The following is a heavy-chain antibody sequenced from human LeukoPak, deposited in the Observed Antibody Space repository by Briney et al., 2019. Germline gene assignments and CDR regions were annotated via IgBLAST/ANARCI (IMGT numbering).Heavy chain of an antibody. CDR3: ARLAVVRGVGGWFDP. V-gene: IGHV4-4*07. Sequence: SETLSLTXTVSGGSISSYYWNWIRQSAGKGLEWIGRIYTSGSTNYNPSLKSRVTISVDTSKNQFSLKLSSVTAADTAVYYCARLAVVRGVGGWFDPWGQGTLVTVSS. D-gene: IGHD3-10*01. CDR2: IYTSGST. CDR1: GGSISSYY. J-gene: IGHJ5*02.